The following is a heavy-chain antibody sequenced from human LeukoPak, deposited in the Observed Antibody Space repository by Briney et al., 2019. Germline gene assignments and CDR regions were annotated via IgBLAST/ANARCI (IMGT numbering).Heavy chain of an antibody. D-gene: IGHD3-10*01. J-gene: IGHJ6*02. CDR1: GFTLDDYA. CDR3: GKDISAGGMDV. Sequence: PGRSLRLSLAASGFTLDDYALPWSRQAPGKALNGVSGISWNSGSIGYTDSVKGRFTISRDNAKSSLSLQMNSLRAEDTALYYCGKDISAGGMDVWGQGTTVTVSS. V-gene: IGHV3-9*01. CDR2: ISWNSGSI.